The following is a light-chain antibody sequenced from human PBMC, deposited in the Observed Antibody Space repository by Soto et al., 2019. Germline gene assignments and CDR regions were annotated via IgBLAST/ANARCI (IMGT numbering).Light chain of an antibody. CDR2: DVS. J-gene: IGLJ2*01. CDR1: SSDVGGYNY. V-gene: IGLV2-14*01. Sequence: QSALTQPASVSGSPGQSITISCTGTSSDVGGYNYVSWYQQHPGKAPTLMIYDVSNRPSGVSNRFSGSKSGNTASLTISVLQAEDDADYYCSSYTSSSPVVFGGGTKLTVL. CDR3: SSYTSSSPVV.